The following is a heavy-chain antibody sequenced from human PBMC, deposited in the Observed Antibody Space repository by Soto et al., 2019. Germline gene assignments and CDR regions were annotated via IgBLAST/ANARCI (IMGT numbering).Heavy chain of an antibody. D-gene: IGHD2-15*01. CDR1: GFTFRTYH. CDR3: VRHGSKVNINYHYAMDV. CDR2: IHSGGSRI. J-gene: IGHJ6*02. V-gene: IGHV3-48*03. Sequence: PGGSLRLSCAASGFTFRTYHMNWVRQAPGKGLEWVSFIHSGGSRIYYADSVKGRFTISRDNAKNPVYLQMNTLRAEDTAVYYCVRHGSKVNINYHYAMDVLGQGITGTVSS.